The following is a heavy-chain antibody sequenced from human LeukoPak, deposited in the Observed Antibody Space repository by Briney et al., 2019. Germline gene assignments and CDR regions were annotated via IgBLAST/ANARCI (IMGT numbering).Heavy chain of an antibody. CDR3: ARCSYDSKSRAFDI. D-gene: IGHD3-22*01. V-gene: IGHV4-59*01. J-gene: IGHJ3*02. CDR2: IYYSGST. Sequence: SETLSLTCTVSGGSISSYYWSWIRQPPGKGLEWIGYIYYSGSTNYNPSLKSRVTISVDTSKNQFSLKLSSVTAADTAVYYCARCSYDSKSRAFDIWGQGTMVTVSS. CDR1: GGSISSYY.